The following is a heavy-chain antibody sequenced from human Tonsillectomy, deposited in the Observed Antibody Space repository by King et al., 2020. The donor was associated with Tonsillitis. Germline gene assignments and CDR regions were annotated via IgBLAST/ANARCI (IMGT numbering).Heavy chain of an antibody. Sequence: QLVQSGGGVVQPGRSLRLSCAASGFTFCTYGMHWVRQAPGKGLEWVAVIWFDGSNKYYADSVKGRFTISSDNSKNTLYLQMNSLRAEDTAVYYSVRVQLGEAATRGWFDPWGQGTLVTVSS. CDR3: VRVQLGEAATRGWFDP. J-gene: IGHJ5*02. CDR2: IWFDGSNK. CDR1: GFTFCTYG. D-gene: IGHD6-13*01. V-gene: IGHV3-33*01.